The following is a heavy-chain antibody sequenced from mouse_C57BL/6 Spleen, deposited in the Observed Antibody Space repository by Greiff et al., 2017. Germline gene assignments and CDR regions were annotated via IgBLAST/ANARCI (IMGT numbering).Heavy chain of an antibody. CDR3: ARSTVVAKDWYFDV. D-gene: IGHD1-1*01. Sequence: QVQLQQPGAELVKPGASVKMSCKASGYTFTSYWIIWVKQRPGQGLEWIGDIYPGSGSTNYNEKFKSKATLTVDTSSSTAYMQLSSLTSEDSAVYYCARSTVVAKDWYFDVWGTGTTVTVSS. J-gene: IGHJ1*03. CDR1: GYTFTSYW. CDR2: IYPGSGST. V-gene: IGHV1-55*01.